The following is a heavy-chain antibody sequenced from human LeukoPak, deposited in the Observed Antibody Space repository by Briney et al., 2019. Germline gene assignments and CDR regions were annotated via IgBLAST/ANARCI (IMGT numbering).Heavy chain of an antibody. CDR2: IYYDGSDK. V-gene: IGHV3-33*01. CDR1: GFTFSSYG. CDR3: ARQIAYYYDSSGYYTTDY. D-gene: IGHD3-22*01. J-gene: IGHJ4*02. Sequence: EGSLRLSCAASGFTFSSYGMHWVRQAPGKGLEWVAIIYYDGSDKYYADSVKGRFTISRDNSKDTLYLQMNSLRAEDTAVYYCARQIAYYYDSSGYYTTDYWGQGTLVTVSS.